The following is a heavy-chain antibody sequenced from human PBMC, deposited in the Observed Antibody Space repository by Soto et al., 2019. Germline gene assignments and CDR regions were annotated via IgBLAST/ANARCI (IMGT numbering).Heavy chain of an antibody. CDR1: GFTFSTYW. CDR3: IMWSGYSRGHFQH. CDR2: ISTDGSSP. J-gene: IGHJ1*01. D-gene: IGHD3-3*01. Sequence: EVQLVESGGGLVQPGGSLRLSCAASGFTFSTYWIHWVRQAPGKGLVWVSRISTDGSSPTYADSVKGRFTISRDNAKNTLYLQMNSLRAEDTAVYYCIMWSGYSRGHFQHWGQGTLVTVSS. V-gene: IGHV3-74*01.